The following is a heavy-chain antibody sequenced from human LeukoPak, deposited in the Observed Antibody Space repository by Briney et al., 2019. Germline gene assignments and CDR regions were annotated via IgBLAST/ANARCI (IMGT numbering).Heavy chain of an antibody. CDR3: AKDKGAYSRANWFDP. D-gene: IGHD4-11*01. CDR2: ISGSGGST. Sequence: GGSLRLSCAASGFTFSSYAMSWVRQAPGKGLEWVSAISGSGGSTYYADSVKGRFTISRDNSKNTLYLQMNSLRAEDTAVYYCAKDKGAYSRANWFDPWGQGTLVTVSS. V-gene: IGHV3-23*01. CDR1: GFTFSSYA. J-gene: IGHJ5*02.